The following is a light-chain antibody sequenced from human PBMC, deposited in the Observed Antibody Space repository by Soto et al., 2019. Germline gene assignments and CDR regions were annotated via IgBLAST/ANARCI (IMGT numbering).Light chain of an antibody. CDR2: GAS. CDR1: QSVSSN. CDR3: QQYDSSPRT. V-gene: IGKV3-15*01. Sequence: EIVMTQSPFTLSFCPWEIATLSCGASQSVSSNLAWYQQKPGQAPRLLIYGASTRATGIPARFSGSGSGTDFTLTISRLEPEDFAVYYCQQYDSSPRTFGQGTKVDIK. J-gene: IGKJ1*01.